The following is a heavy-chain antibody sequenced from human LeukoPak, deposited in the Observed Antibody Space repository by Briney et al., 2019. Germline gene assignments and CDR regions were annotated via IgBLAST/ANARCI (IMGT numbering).Heavy chain of an antibody. CDR2: ISGSGGST. CDR1: GFTFSSYA. D-gene: IGHD3-10*01. CDR3: AKDRYGSGSGLDY. J-gene: IGHJ4*02. Sequence: GGSLRLSCATSGFTFSSYAMSWVRQAPGKGLEWVSAISGSGGSTYYADSVKGWFTISRDNSKNTLYLQMNSLRAEDTAVYYCAKDRYGSGSGLDYWGQGTLVTVSS. V-gene: IGHV3-23*01.